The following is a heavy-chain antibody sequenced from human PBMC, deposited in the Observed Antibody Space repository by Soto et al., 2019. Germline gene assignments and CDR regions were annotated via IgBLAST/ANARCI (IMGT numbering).Heavy chain of an antibody. J-gene: IGHJ5*02. CDR3: ARVVPGAEAWFGP. CDR1: GYTFSNYG. CDR2: ISLYSDGT. Sequence: ASVKVSCKTSGYTFSNYGITWVRQAPGQPLEWLGWISLYSDGTNFAQKFQGRVSMTTDTSTTTAYIELRRLRSDDTAVYYCARVVPGAEAWFGPWGQGTLVTVSS. V-gene: IGHV1-18*01. D-gene: IGHD2-2*01.